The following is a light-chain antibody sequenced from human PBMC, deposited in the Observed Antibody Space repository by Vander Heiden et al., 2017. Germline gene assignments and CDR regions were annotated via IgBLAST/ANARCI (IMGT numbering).Light chain of an antibody. Sequence: DIQMTQSPSSLSASVGDSVTITCRASQSISSYLNWYQQKPGKAPKLLIYAASSLQSGVPSRFSGSGSGTDFTLTIRSLQPEDFATYYCQQSYSTPRTFGQGTKVEIK. CDR1: QSISSY. CDR2: AAS. CDR3: QQSYSTPRT. J-gene: IGKJ1*01. V-gene: IGKV1-39*01.